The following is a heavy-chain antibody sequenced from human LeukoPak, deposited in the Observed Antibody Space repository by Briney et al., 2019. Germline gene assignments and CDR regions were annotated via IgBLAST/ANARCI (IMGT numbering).Heavy chain of an antibody. Sequence: ASVKVSCKASGYTFTSYYMHWVRQAPGQGLEWMGIINPSGGSTSYAQKFQGRVTMTRDTSTSTVYMILSSLRYDDTAVYYCARGWWGTDWSLYKNWFDPWGQGSLVTVSS. CDR2: INPSGGST. CDR3: ARGWWGTDWSLYKNWFDP. V-gene: IGHV1-46*01. J-gene: IGHJ5*02. CDR1: GYTFTSYY. D-gene: IGHD3/OR15-3a*01.